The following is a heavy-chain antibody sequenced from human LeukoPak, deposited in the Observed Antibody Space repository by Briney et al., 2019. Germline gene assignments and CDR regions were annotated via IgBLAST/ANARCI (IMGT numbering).Heavy chain of an antibody. D-gene: IGHD6-13*01. J-gene: IGHJ4*02. CDR1: GFTFSSYG. CDR3: ARAGGSFSSSWLFDY. CDR2: IRYDGSNK. V-gene: IGHV3-30*02. Sequence: GGSLRLSCAASGFTFSSYGMHWVRQAPGKGLEWVAFIRYDGSNKYYADSVKGRFTISRDNSKNTLYLQMNSLRAEDTAVYYCARAGGSFSSSWLFDYWGQGTLVTVSS.